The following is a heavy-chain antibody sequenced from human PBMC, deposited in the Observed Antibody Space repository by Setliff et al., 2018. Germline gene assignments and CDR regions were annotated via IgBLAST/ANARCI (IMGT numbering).Heavy chain of an antibody. Sequence: ASVKVSCKTSSYTLTNFGINWVRQAPGQGLEWMGWNSAYAQKFQGRVTMTTDTPTSTAYMELRSLRSDDTAVYYCARGPPDFVVVPAAAKFDFWGQGTLVTVSS. CDR1: SYTLTNFG. CDR3: ARGPPDFVVVPAAAKFDF. V-gene: IGHV1-18*01. J-gene: IGHJ4*02. D-gene: IGHD2-2*01. CDR2: NSAY.